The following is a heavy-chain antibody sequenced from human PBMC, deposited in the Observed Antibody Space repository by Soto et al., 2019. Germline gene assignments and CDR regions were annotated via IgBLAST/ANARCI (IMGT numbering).Heavy chain of an antibody. D-gene: IGHD6-19*01. Sequence: PGGSLRLSCAASGFTFSSYSMNWVRQAPGKGLEWVSSISSSSSYIYYADSVKGRFTISRDNSKNTLYLQMNSLRAEDTAVYYCAIYSSGWYPLDYWGQGTLVTVSS. CDR1: GFTFSSYS. J-gene: IGHJ4*02. CDR3: AIYSSGWYPLDY. CDR2: ISSSSSYI. V-gene: IGHV3-21*01.